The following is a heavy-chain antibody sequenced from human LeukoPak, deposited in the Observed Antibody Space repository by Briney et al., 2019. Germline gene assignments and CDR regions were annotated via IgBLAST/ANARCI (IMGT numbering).Heavy chain of an antibody. J-gene: IGHJ3*02. CDR1: GYTFTGYY. CDR3: ARDLRGIALDAFDI. D-gene: IGHD6-13*01. CDR2: INPNSGGT. Sequence: ASVKVSCKASGYTFTGYYVHGVRQAPGQGLEWMGLINPNSGGTNYAQKFQGKVTMTRDTSISTAYMELSRLRSDDTAVYYCARDLRGIALDAFDIWGQGTMVTVSS. V-gene: IGHV1-2*02.